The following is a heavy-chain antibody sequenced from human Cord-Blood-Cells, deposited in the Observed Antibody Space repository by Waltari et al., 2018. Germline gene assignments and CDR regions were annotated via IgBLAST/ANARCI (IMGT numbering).Heavy chain of an antibody. J-gene: IGHJ2*01. CDR3: ATRGPSSGWYWYFDL. Sequence: QVQLQESGPGLVKPSETLSLTCTVSGGSVSSGRYYWSWIRQPPGKGLEWIGYNYYSGSTNYNPSLKSRVTISVDTSKNQFSLKLSSVTAADTAVYYCATRGPSSGWYWYFDLWGRGTLVTVSS. CDR2: NYYSGST. V-gene: IGHV4-61*01. D-gene: IGHD6-19*01. CDR1: GGSVSSGRYY.